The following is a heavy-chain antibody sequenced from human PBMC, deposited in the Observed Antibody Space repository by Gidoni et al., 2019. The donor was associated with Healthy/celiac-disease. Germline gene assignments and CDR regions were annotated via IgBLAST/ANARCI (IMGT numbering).Heavy chain of an antibody. CDR3: ARDVMVQGPREFDY. J-gene: IGHJ4*02. CDR2: ISSSSSYI. V-gene: IGHV3-21*01. D-gene: IGHD3-10*01. CDR1: GFTFSSYS. Sequence: EVQLVESGGGLVKPGGSLRLSCAASGFTFSSYSMNWVRQAPGKGLEWVSSISSSSSYIYYADSVKGRFTISRDNAKNSLYLQMNSLRAEDTAVYYCARDVMVQGPREFDYWGQGTLVTVSS.